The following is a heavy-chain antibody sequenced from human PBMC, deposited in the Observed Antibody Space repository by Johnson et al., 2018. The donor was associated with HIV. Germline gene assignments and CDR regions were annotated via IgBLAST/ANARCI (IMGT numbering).Heavy chain of an antibody. CDR1: GFTFDDYA. CDR2: ISWNSGSI. CDR3: ARDSRIGTMVLLSDAFDI. D-gene: IGHD2-8*01. J-gene: IGHJ3*02. V-gene: IGHV3-9*01. Sequence: EVQLVESGGGLVQPGRSLRLSCAASGFTFDDYAMHWVRQAPGKGLEWVSGISWNSGSIGYADSVKGRFTISRDNAKNTLSLQMNSLRAEDTALYYCARDSRIGTMVLLSDAFDIWGQGTMVTVSS.